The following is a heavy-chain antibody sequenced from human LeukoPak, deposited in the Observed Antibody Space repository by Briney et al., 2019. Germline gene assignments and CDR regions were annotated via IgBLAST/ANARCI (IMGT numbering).Heavy chain of an antibody. Sequence: ASVKVSCKASGYIFTSYGITWVRQAPGQGLEWMGWINPNSGGTNYAQKFQGRVTMTRDTSISTAYMELSRLRSDDTAVYYCARDDYGDYFDAFDIWGQGTMVTVSS. CDR3: ARDDYGDYFDAFDI. CDR1: GYIFTSYG. V-gene: IGHV1-2*02. D-gene: IGHD4-17*01. J-gene: IGHJ3*02. CDR2: INPNSGGT.